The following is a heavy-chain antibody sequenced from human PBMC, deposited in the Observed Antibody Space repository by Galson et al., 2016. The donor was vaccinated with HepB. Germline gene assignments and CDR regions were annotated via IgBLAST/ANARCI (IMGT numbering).Heavy chain of an antibody. J-gene: IGHJ4*02. CDR1: GFTFSSYA. Sequence: SLRLSCAASGFTFSSYAMHWVRQAPGKGLEWVAVISNDGSKKNYADSVKGRFPISRDNAKNTLYLQMNSLRPEDTAVYYCARGSHGLRLGQLSSTGDWGQGTLVTVSS. D-gene: IGHD3-16*02. CDR2: ISNDGSKK. V-gene: IGHV3-30*04. CDR3: ARGSHGLRLGQLSSTGD.